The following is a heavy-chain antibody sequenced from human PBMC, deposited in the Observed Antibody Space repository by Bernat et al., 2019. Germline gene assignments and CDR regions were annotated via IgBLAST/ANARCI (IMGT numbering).Heavy chain of an antibody. CDR1: GGPISSSNW. Sequence: QVQLQESGPGLVKPSGTLSLTCVVSGGPISSSNWWSWVRQPPGKGLEWIGEIYHSGSPNYNPSLKIRVTISVDQSKNQSCLKLRSVTAAVAAVYYCARCYSGGWVSYFDLWDRGTLVTVSS. CDR3: ARCYSGGWVSYFDL. J-gene: IGHJ2*01. CDR2: IYHSGSP. V-gene: IGHV4-4*02. D-gene: IGHD6-19*01.